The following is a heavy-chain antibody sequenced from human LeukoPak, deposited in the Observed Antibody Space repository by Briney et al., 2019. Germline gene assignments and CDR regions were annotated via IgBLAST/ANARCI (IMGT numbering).Heavy chain of an antibody. J-gene: IGHJ4*02. Sequence: GGSLRLSCAASGFTFSNAWMNWVRQAPGKGLEWVAVIWYDGSNKYYADSVKGRFTISRDNSKNTLYLQMNSLRAEDTAVYYCAREGGAYDSSGYHDYWGQGTLVTVSS. CDR1: GFTFSNAW. D-gene: IGHD3-22*01. CDR2: IWYDGSNK. CDR3: AREGGAYDSSGYHDY. V-gene: IGHV3-33*08.